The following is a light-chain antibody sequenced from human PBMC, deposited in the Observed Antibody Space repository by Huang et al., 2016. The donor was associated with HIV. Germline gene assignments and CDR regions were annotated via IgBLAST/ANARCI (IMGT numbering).Light chain of an antibody. J-gene: IGKJ1*01. Sequence: EIVMTQSPATLSVSPGERATLSCRASQGVSSNLAWYQQEPGQAPRLLIYGPSTRATGIPARFSGSGSGTEFTLTINSLQSEDFAVYYCQQYNKWPPTFGQGTKVEIK. V-gene: IGKV3-15*01. CDR2: GPS. CDR1: QGVSSN. CDR3: QQYNKWPPT.